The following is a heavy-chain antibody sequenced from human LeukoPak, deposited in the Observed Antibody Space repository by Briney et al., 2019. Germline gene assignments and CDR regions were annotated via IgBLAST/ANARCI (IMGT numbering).Heavy chain of an antibody. CDR1: GYTFTGYY. J-gene: IGHJ4*02. CDR3: ARYCSTATCSEGDVY. CDR2: NNPNSGGT. Sequence: ASVMVSCKASGYTFTGYYIHWVRQAPGQGLEWMGWNNPNSGGTKYAQKFQGRVTMTRDTSISTAYMELNSLRSDDTAVYYCARYCSTATCSEGDVYWGQGTLVTVSS. D-gene: IGHD2-2*01. V-gene: IGHV1-2*02.